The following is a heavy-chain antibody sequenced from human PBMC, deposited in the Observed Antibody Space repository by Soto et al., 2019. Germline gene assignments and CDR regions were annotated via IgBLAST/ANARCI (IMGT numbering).Heavy chain of an antibody. V-gene: IGHV5-10-1*01. CDR2: IDPSDSYT. CDR1: GYSLVNYW. CDR3: ARRDDFFDY. Sequence: GESLKISCKVSGYSLVNYWISWVRQMPGKGLEWMGKIDPSDSYTDYSPSFQGHVTISVDKSISTAYLQWSSLKASDTAMYYCARRDDFFDYWGQGTLVTVSS. J-gene: IGHJ4*02.